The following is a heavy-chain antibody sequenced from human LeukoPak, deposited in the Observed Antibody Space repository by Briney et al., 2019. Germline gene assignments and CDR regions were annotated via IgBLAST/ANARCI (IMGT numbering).Heavy chain of an antibody. CDR2: ISGSGGGK. D-gene: IGHD5-12*01. CDR1: GFTFRTYA. CDR3: AKSALTSGPEN. J-gene: IGHJ4*02. Sequence: GGSLRLSCVASGFTFRTYAMSWVRQAPGKGLEWVSTISGSGGGKYYADSVKGRFTISRGNSKNTFYLQMNSLGAEDTAVYYCAKSALTSGPENWGQGTLVTVSS. V-gene: IGHV3-23*01.